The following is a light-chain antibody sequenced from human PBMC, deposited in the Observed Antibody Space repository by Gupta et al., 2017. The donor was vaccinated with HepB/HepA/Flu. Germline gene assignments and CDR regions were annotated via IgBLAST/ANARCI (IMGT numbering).Light chain of an antibody. J-gene: IGKJ2*01. CDR2: WAS. CDR1: QSVLYNSDNKNY. V-gene: IGKV4-1*01. Sequence: DVVMTQSPDSLAVSLGERATINCKSSQSVLYNSDNKNYLAWYQQTPGQSPNLLIYWASTRESGVSDRFSGSGSGTDFTLTISSLQAEDVAVYYCQQYYSAPPSFGQGTRLELK. CDR3: QQYYSAPPS.